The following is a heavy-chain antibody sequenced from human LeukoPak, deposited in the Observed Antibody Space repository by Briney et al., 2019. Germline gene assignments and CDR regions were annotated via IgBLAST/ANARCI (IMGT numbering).Heavy chain of an antibody. D-gene: IGHD1-26*01. J-gene: IGHJ6*02. CDR2: INHRGST. Sequence: SETLSLTCAVYGGSFSGYYWSWIRQPPGKGLEWIGEINHRGSTNYNPSLKSLVTISVDTSKNQFSPKLSSVSPADTAVYYCARSGYSGSYFTYYYYGMDVWGQGTTVTVSS. V-gene: IGHV4-34*01. CDR1: GGSFSGYY. CDR3: ARSGYSGSYFTYYYYGMDV.